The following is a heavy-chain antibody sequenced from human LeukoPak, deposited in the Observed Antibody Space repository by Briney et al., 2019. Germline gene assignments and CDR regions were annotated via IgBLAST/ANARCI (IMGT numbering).Heavy chain of an antibody. CDR2: ITPSGGST. CDR1: GYTFTSHY. Sequence: ASVKVSCKASGYTFTSHYIHWVRQAPGQGLEWMGIITPSGGSTGYAQKFQGRVTMTRDTSTSTVYMELSSLRSEDTAVYYCAREGGIAARPMDYWGQGTLVTVSS. V-gene: IGHV1-46*01. J-gene: IGHJ4*02. CDR3: AREGGIAARPMDY. D-gene: IGHD6-6*01.